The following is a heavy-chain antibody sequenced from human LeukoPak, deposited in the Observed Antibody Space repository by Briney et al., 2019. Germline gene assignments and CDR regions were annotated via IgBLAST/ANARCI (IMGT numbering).Heavy chain of an antibody. CDR2: IYPGDSDT. CDR1: GYSFTSYW. V-gene: IGHV5-51*01. CDR3: ARPGYYGSGRPDAFDI. Sequence: GGSLKISCKGSGYSFTSYWIGWVRQMPGKGLEWMGIIYPGDSDTRYSPSFQGQVTISADKSISTAYLQWSSLKASDTAMYYCARPGYYGSGRPDAFDIWGQGTMVTVSS. D-gene: IGHD3-10*01. J-gene: IGHJ3*02.